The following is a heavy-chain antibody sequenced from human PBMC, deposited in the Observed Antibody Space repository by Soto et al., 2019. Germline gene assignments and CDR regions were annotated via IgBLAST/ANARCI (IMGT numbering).Heavy chain of an antibody. D-gene: IGHD1-1*01. CDR3: ASTQFDNLFFNYYGRDV. CDR2: TYYRSKWYH. J-gene: IGHJ6*02. CDR1: GDSVSSNSAA. Sequence: PSQTLSLTCAISGDSVSSNSAAWNWIRQSPSRGLEWLGRTYYRSKWYHDYAISVKSRITINPDTSRNQFSLQLNSVSPEDTAVYYCASTQFDNLFFNYYGRDVWGQGTTVTVSS. V-gene: IGHV6-1*01.